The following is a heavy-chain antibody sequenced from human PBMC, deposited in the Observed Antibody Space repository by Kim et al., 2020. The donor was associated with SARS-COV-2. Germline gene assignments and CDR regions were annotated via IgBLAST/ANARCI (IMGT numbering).Heavy chain of an antibody. D-gene: IGHD3-9*01. CDR2: IYYSGST. CDR1: GGSISSYY. CDR3: ARGHDILTEGGWFDP. J-gene: IGHJ5*02. Sequence: SETLSLTCTVSGGSISSYYWSWIRQPPGKGLEWIGYIYYSGSTNYNPSLKSRVTISVDTSKNQFSLKLSSVTAADTAVYYCARGHDILTEGGWFDPWGQGTLVTVSS. V-gene: IGHV4-59*01.